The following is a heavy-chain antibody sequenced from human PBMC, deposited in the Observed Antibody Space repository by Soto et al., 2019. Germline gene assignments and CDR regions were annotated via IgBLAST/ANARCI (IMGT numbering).Heavy chain of an antibody. CDR3: ARDVICHYSYETIGYYFDH. J-gene: IGHJ4*02. V-gene: IGHV1-24*01. Sequence: GASVKVSCKVSGYTLTELSMHWVRQAPGRGLEWMGGFDPEDGETIYAQKFQGRVTMTEDTSTDTAYMELSSLRSEDTAVYYCARDVICHYSYETIGYYFDHWGPGTLVTGSS. CDR1: GYTLTELS. D-gene: IGHD3-16*02. CDR2: FDPEDGET.